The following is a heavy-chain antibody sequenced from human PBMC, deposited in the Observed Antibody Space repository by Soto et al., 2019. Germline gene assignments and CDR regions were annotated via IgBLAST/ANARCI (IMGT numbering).Heavy chain of an antibody. Sequence: QVQLVQSGAEVKKPGSSVKVSCKASGGSFSTYAFSWVRQAPGQGLEWMGAIIPNFGTTNYAQKFQGRVTITADKSTSTAYMELSSLRSVETAVYYCARDLSGDDFIMELGDPYYGMDVWGQGTTVTVSS. D-gene: IGHD5-12*01. CDR2: IIPNFGTT. J-gene: IGHJ6*02. V-gene: IGHV1-69*06. CDR3: ARDLSGDDFIMELGDPYYGMDV. CDR1: GGSFSTYA.